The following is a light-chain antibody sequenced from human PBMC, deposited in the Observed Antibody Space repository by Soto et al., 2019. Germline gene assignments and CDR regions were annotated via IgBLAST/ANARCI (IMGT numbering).Light chain of an antibody. Sequence: QSVLTQAPSVSGTPGQRVTISCSGSSSNIGSNTVNWYQRLPGTAPKLLIYTNNQRPSGVPDRFSGSKSGTSASLAVSGLQSDDEADYYCATWDDSLNGDVFGTGTKLTVL. V-gene: IGLV1-44*01. CDR3: ATWDDSLNGDV. J-gene: IGLJ1*01. CDR1: SSNIGSNT. CDR2: TNN.